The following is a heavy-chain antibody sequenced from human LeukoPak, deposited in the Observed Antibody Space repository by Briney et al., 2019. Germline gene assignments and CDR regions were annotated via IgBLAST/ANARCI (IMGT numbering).Heavy chain of an antibody. V-gene: IGHV3-48*01. J-gene: IGHJ4*02. CDR2: ISSSSSTI. CDR3: ARDGSGYDYSQVDY. CDR1: GFTFSNHD. Sequence: GGSLRLSCAASGFTFSNHDMTWIRQAPGKGLEWVSYISSSSSTIYYADSVKGRFTISRDNAKNSLYLQMNSLRAEDTAVYYCARDGSGYDYSQVDYWGQGTLVTVSS. D-gene: IGHD5-12*01.